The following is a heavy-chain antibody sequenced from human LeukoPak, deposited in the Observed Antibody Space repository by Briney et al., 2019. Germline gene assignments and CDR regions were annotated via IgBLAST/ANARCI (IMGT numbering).Heavy chain of an antibody. V-gene: IGHV1-8*01. J-gene: IGHJ6*02. CDR3: GRTRDVVVPAAIPDYYGMDF. CDR1: GYTFTSYD. D-gene: IGHD2-2*02. Sequence: ASVTVSCTASGYTFTSYDINWVRQATGQGLEWMGWMNPNSGNTGYAQKFQGRVTMTRNTSINTAYMELSSLRSEDTAVYYCGRTRDVVVPAAIPDYYGMDFWGPGTTVTVSS. CDR2: MNPNSGNT.